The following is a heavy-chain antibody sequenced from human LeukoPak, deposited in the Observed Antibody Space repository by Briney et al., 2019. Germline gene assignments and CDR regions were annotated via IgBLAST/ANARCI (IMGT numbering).Heavy chain of an antibody. J-gene: IGHJ6*04. V-gene: IGHV1-69*01. Sequence: SVKVSCKASGGTFSSYAISWVRQAPGQGLEWMGGIIPIFGTANYAQKFQGGVTITADESTSTAYMELSSLRSEDTAVYYCARYQLLPSATPYYYYYGMDVWGKGTTVTVSS. CDR2: IIPIFGTA. CDR3: ARYQLLPSATPYYYYYGMDV. D-gene: IGHD2-2*01. CDR1: GGTFSSYA.